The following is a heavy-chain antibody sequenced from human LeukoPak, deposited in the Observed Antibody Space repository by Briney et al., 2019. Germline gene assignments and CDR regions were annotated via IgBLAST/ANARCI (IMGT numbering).Heavy chain of an antibody. CDR3: AKSIRGIADFDY. Sequence: GGSLRLSCAASGFTFSSYGMHWVRQAPGKGLEWVAVISYDGSNKYYADSVKGRFTISRDNYKNTLYLQMNSLRAEDTAVYYCAKSIRGIADFDYWGQGTLVTVSS. V-gene: IGHV3-30*18. J-gene: IGHJ4*02. D-gene: IGHD6-13*01. CDR1: GFTFSSYG. CDR2: ISYDGSNK.